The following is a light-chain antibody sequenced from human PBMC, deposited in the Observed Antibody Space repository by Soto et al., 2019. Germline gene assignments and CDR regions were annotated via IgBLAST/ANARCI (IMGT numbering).Light chain of an antibody. J-gene: IGKJ4*01. CDR1: QSVSSSY. CDR3: QQHGSSPLT. Sequence: EIVLTQSPGTLSLSPGERATLSCRASQSVSSSYLAWYQQKPGQAPRLLIYGASSRATGIPDRFSGSGSGTDFTLTISRLEPEDFAVYYCQQHGSSPLTFGGWTKVEIK. V-gene: IGKV3-20*01. CDR2: GAS.